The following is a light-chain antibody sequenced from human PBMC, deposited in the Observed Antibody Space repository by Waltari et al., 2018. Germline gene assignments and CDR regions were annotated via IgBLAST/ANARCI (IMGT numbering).Light chain of an antibody. V-gene: IGKV1-33*01. J-gene: IGKJ1*01. CDR2: RAS. CDR1: QGISNW. Sequence: DIQMTQSQYSLSASVGDRVTITCRASQGISNWLAWYQQKPGKAPKLLIYRASNLETGVPSRFSGSGSGTDFTLTISSLQPEDIATYYCQQHDNSPWTFGQGTKVEIK. CDR3: QQHDNSPWT.